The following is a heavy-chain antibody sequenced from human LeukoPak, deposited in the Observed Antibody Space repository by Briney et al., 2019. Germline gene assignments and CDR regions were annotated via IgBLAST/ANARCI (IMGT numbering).Heavy chain of an antibody. CDR3: ARALAPSYSSSWYNFDGPKHIDY. V-gene: IGHV4-34*01. CDR2: INHSGST. CDR1: GGSFSGYY. D-gene: IGHD6-13*01. J-gene: IGHJ4*02. Sequence: PSETLSLTCAVYGGSFSGYYWSWIRQPPGKGLEWIGEINHSGSTNYNPSLKSRVTISVDTSKNQFSLKLSSVTAADTAVYYCARALAPSYSSSWYNFDGPKHIDYWGQGTLVTVSS.